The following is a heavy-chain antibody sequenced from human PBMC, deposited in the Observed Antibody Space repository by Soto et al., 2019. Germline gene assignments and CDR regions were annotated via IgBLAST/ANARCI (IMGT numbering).Heavy chain of an antibody. CDR2: IYYSGST. D-gene: IGHD3-3*01. Sequence: QLQLQESGPGLVKPSETLSLTCTVSGGSISSSSYYWGWIRQPPGKRLEWIGSIYYSGSTYYNPSLKSQVTISVDTSKNQFSQKLSSVTAADTAVYYCARQAELDDCWSGESRSDAFDICGQGTIVTVSS. J-gene: IGHJ3*02. V-gene: IGHV4-39*01. CDR3: ARQAELDDCWSGESRSDAFDI. CDR1: GGSISSSSYY.